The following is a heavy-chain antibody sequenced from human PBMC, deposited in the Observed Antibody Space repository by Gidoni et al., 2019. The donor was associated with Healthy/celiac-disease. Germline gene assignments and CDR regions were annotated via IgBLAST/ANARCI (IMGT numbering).Heavy chain of an antibody. CDR2: ISSSGSTR. CDR1: GFTFSSYE. J-gene: IGHJ6*02. V-gene: IGHV3-48*03. D-gene: IGHD6-13*01. CDR3: ARDKQQLVRWRLDQGGYYYYGMDV. Sequence: EVQLVESGGGLVQPGGSLRLSCAASGFTFSSYEMNWVRQAPGTGLEWVSYISSSGSTRYYADSVKGRFTISRDNAKNSLYLQMNSLRAEDTAVYYCARDKQQLVRWRLDQGGYYYYGMDVWGQGTTVTVSS.